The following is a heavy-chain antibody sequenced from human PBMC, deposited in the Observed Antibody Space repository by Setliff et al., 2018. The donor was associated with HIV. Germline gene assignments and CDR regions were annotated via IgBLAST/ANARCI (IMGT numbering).Heavy chain of an antibody. CDR2: INPHSGGT. J-gene: IGHJ4*02. Sequence: GASVKVSCKASGYTFTGYYMHWVRQAPGQGLEWMGWINPHSGGTNYAQKFQGWVTMTRDTSISTAYMELSRLRSDDTAVYYCARQSATVTFDYWGQGTQVTVSS. V-gene: IGHV1-2*04. CDR1: GYTFTGYY. D-gene: IGHD4-17*01. CDR3: ARQSATVTFDY.